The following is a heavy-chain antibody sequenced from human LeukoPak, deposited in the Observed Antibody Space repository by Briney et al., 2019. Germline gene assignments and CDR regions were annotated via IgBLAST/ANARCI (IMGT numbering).Heavy chain of an antibody. CDR3: ARVSAAGPYLYWFDP. Sequence: SETLSLTCTVSGGSISSYYWSWIRQPPGKGLEWTGYIYYSGSTNYNPSLKSRVTISVDTSKNQFSLKLSSVTAADTAVYYCARVSAAGPYLYWFDPWGQGTLVTVSS. J-gene: IGHJ5*02. V-gene: IGHV4-59*01. CDR2: IYYSGST. D-gene: IGHD6-13*01. CDR1: GGSISSYY.